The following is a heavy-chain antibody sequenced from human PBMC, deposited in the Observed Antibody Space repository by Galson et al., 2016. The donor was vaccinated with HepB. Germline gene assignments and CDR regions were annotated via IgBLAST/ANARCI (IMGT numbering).Heavy chain of an antibody. CDR1: GGSISSYF. CDR3: SRDHTRIEVPTIKGLDP. V-gene: IGHV4-59*01. D-gene: IGHD2-2*01. Sequence: SETLSLTCNVSGGSISSYFWSWIRQPPGKGLEWIGYIHSSGSSNYNPSLKSRVTISVDPSKNQLSLRLSLVTAADTAVYYCSRDHTRIEVPTIKGLDPWGQGTLVTVSS. J-gene: IGHJ5*02. CDR2: IHSSGSS.